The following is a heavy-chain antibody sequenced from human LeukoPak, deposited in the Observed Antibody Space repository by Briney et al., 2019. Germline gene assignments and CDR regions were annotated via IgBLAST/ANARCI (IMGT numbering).Heavy chain of an antibody. CDR2: ISSSSSTI. CDR1: GFTFSSYS. J-gene: IGHJ6*02. V-gene: IGHV3-48*01. CDR3: ARDRSLARGGLEARRYYYGMDV. D-gene: IGHD3-10*01. Sequence: GGSLRLSCAASGFTFSSYSMNWVRQAPGKGLEWVSYISSSSSTIYYADSVKGRFTISRDNAKSSLYLQMNSLRAEDTAVYYCARDRSLARGGLEARRYYYGMDVWGQGTTVTVSS.